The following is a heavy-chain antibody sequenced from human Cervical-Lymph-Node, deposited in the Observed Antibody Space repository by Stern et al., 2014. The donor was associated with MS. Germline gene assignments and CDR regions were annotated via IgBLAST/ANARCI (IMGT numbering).Heavy chain of an antibody. D-gene: IGHD2-15*01. Sequence: VHLVESGAEVKQPGASVKVSCEASGYTFTSHGMSWVRQAPGQGLEGMGWSRAYNCNTNYAQKLQGRVTMTTDTSTSTAYMELRSLRSDDAAVYYCARGLLGSENAFDIWGQGTMVTVSS. CDR3: ARGLLGSENAFDI. V-gene: IGHV1-18*01. CDR2: SRAYNCNT. J-gene: IGHJ3*02. CDR1: GYTFTSHG.